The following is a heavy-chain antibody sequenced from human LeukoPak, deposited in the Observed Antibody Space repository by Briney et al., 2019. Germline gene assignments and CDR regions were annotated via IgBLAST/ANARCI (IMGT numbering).Heavy chain of an antibody. J-gene: IGHJ4*02. CDR1: GYSLTSYW. D-gene: IGHD3-22*01. CDR3: ARPTYYYDSSGYYTHRVIDY. V-gene: IGHV5-51*01. Sequence: GESLKISCKGSGYSLTSYWIGWVRQMPGKGLEWMGIIYPGDSDTRYSPSFQGQVTISADKSISTAYLQWSSLKASDTAMYYCARPTYYYDSSGYYTHRVIDYWGQGTLVTVSS. CDR2: IYPGDSDT.